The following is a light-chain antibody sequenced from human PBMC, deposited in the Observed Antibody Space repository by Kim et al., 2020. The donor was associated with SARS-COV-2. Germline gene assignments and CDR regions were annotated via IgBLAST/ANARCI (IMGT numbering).Light chain of an antibody. CDR2: SND. CDR3: EDWEDCLSGTWV. J-gene: IGLJ3*02. Sequence: VTLACSRSSSNIGNTVVYRYQQPPGAARKLLMFSNDGRHSGVPERFSGSTSGTSAALAIRAIRSEEAADEYGEDWEDCLSGTWVFGGGTQLTVL. V-gene: IGLV1-47*01. CDR1: SSNIGNTV.